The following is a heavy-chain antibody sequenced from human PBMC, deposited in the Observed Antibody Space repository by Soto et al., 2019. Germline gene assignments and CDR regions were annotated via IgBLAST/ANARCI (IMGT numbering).Heavy chain of an antibody. D-gene: IGHD2-2*02. CDR3: ARDVSVVPAAIREANWFDH. J-gene: IGHJ5*02. Sequence: QVQLVQSGAEVKKPGSSVKVSCKASGGTFSSYAISWVRQAPGQGLEWMGGIIPIFGTSNYAQKFQGRVTITADESTSTAYMELSSLRSEDTAVYYCARDVSVVPAAIREANWFDHWGQGTLVTVSS. CDR1: GGTFSSYA. V-gene: IGHV1-69*01. CDR2: IIPIFGTS.